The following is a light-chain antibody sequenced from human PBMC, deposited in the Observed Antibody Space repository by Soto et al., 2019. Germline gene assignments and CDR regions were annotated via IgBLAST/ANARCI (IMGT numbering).Light chain of an antibody. CDR2: DAS. V-gene: IGKV1-5*01. CDR1: QGISSW. Sequence: DIQMTQSPFSVSASVGDRVTITCRASQGISSWLAWYQQKPGTAPKLLIYDASSLESGVPSRFSGSGSGTEFTLTISSLQPDDFATYYCQQYNSYSWTFGHGTKVDIK. CDR3: QQYNSYSWT. J-gene: IGKJ1*01.